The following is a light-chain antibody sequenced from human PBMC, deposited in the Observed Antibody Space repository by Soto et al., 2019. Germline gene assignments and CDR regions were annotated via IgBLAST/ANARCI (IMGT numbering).Light chain of an antibody. CDR1: QSVRTS. J-gene: IGKJ2*01. V-gene: IGKV3-15*01. CDR2: GAS. CDR3: HQYAFWPYT. Sequence: ETVMTRSPDTLSVSPGERATLSCRASQSVRTSLAWYQQKPGQAPRLLIYGASTRATDIPPRFSGSGSGTEFTLAIDSLQSEDFAVYYCHQYAFWPYTFGQGTKVDIK.